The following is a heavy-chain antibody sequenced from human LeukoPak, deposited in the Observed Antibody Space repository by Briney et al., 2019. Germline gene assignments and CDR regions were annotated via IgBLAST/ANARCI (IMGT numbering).Heavy chain of an antibody. Sequence: ASVKVSCKASGYTFTGYYLHWVRQAPGQGLEWMGWINTNTGNPTYAQGFTGRFVFSLDTSVSTAYLQISSLKAEDTAVYYCARSYYYEQYYFDYWGQGTLVTVSS. CDR2: INTNTGNP. V-gene: IGHV7-4-1*02. CDR3: ARSYYYEQYYFDY. D-gene: IGHD3-22*01. CDR1: GYTFTGYY. J-gene: IGHJ4*02.